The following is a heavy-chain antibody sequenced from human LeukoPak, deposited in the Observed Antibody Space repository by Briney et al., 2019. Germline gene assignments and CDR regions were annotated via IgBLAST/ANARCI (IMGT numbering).Heavy chain of an antibody. CDR2: IYPGDSDT. CDR3: ARVDTAMVTTLGYFDY. V-gene: IGHV5-51*01. D-gene: IGHD5-18*01. CDR1: GYSFTSYW. J-gene: IGHJ4*02. Sequence: GESLKISCKGSGYSFTSYWIGWVRQMPGKGLEWMGIIYPGDSDTRYSPSFQGQVTISADKSISTAYLQWSSLEASDTAMYYCARVDTAMVTTLGYFDYWGQGTLVTVSS.